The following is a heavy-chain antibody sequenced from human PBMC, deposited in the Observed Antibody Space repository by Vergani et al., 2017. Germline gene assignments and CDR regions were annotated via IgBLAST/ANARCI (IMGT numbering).Heavy chain of an antibody. Sequence: QVQLVQSGAEVKKPGSSVRVSCKTSGGAFSTYAINWVRQAPGQGLEWMGAIIPNFSPARSAQKFQGRVTITADESTRTVYMELNSLRSDDSAVYYCAGGRMGVRFRQPHYYGMDVWGQGTTVTVAS. J-gene: IGHJ6*02. CDR2: IIPNFSPA. CDR1: GGAFSTYA. D-gene: IGHD1-14*01. V-gene: IGHV1-69*12. CDR3: AGGRMGVRFRQPHYYGMDV.